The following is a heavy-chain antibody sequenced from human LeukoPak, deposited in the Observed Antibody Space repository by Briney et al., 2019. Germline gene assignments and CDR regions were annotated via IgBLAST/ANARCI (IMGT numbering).Heavy chain of an antibody. CDR1: GFTFSDYY. V-gene: IGHV3-53*01. CDR3: ASLIRSDAFDI. CDR2: INSGGST. J-gene: IGHJ3*02. D-gene: IGHD4-17*01. Sequence: GGSLRLSCAASGFTFSDYYMSWVRQAPGKGLEWVSVINSGGSTYYADSVKGRFTISRDNSKNTLYLQMNSLRAEDTAVYYCASLIRSDAFDIWGQGTMVTVSS.